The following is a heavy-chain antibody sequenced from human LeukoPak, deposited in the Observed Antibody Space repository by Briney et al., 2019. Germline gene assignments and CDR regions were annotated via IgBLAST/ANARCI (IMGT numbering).Heavy chain of an antibody. CDR1: GYTFTSYD. V-gene: IGHV1-8*01. J-gene: IGHJ3*02. CDR2: MNPNSGNA. CDR3: ATQLDLGELSFWWDAFDI. D-gene: IGHD3-16*02. Sequence: ASVKVSCKASGYTFTSYDINWVRQATGQGLEWMGWMNPNSGNAGYAQKFQGRVTMTRNSSISTAYMELSSLRSEDTAVYYCATQLDLGELSFWWDAFDIWGQGTMVTVSS.